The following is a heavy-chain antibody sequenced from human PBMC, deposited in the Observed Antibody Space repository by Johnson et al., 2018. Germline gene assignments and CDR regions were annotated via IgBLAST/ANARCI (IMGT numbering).Heavy chain of an antibody. CDR2: IRSKANSYAT. D-gene: IGHD3-22*01. CDR1: GFTFSGSA. CDR3: TQTPYDSSGYYYYYGMDV. Sequence: VQLVESGGGLVQPGGSLKLSCAASGFTFSGSAMHWVRQASGKGLEWVGRIRSKANSYATAYAASVKGRFTTSRDDSKNTAYLQMNSLKTEDTAGYYCTQTPYDSSGYYYYYGMDVWGQGTTVTVSS. V-gene: IGHV3-73*01. J-gene: IGHJ6*02.